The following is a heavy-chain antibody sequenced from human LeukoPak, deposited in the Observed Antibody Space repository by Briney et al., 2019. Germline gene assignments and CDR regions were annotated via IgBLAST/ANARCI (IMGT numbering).Heavy chain of an antibody. CDR1: GFTFSSYS. V-gene: IGHV3-21*01. CDR3: ARGPLGAPGVDFDY. CDR2: TSSSSSYI. J-gene: IGHJ4*02. D-gene: IGHD1-26*01. Sequence: PGGSLRLSCAASGFTFSSYSMNWVRQAPGKGLEWVSSTSSSSSYIYYADSVKGRFTISRDNAKNSLYLQMNSLRAEDTAVYYCARGPLGAPGVDFDYWGQGTLVTVSS.